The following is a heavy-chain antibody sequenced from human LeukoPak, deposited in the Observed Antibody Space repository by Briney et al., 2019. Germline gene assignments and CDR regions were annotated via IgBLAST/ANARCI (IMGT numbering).Heavy chain of an antibody. J-gene: IGHJ6*02. CDR2: ISDSGGST. Sequence: GGSLRLSCAASGFTFSSYAMTWVRQAPGKGLEWVSGISDSGGSTYYADSVKGRFTISRDNSKNTLHLQMNSLRVEDTAVYYCAKESYDSAQDVWGQGTTVTVYS. V-gene: IGHV3-23*01. D-gene: IGHD3-3*01. CDR1: GFTFSSYA. CDR3: AKESYDSAQDV.